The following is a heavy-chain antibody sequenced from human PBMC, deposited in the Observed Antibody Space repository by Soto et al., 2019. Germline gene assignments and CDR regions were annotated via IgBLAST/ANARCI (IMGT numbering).Heavy chain of an antibody. CDR1: GFTFSSYA. CDR3: AKESVRPTGAYHYGMDV. D-gene: IGHD1-26*01. J-gene: IGHJ6*02. CDR2: ISGSGANT. V-gene: IGHV3-23*01. Sequence: PGGSLRLSCAASGFTFSSYAMSWVRQAPGKGLEWVSVISGSGANTYYADSVKGRFTISRDNSKNTLYLQMNSLRAEDTAVYYCAKESVRPTGAYHYGMDVWGQGTTVTVSS.